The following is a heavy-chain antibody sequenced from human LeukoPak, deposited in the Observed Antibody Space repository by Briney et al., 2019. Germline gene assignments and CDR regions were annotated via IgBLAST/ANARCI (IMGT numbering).Heavy chain of an antibody. CDR2: ISAYNGNT. V-gene: IGHV1-18*01. D-gene: IGHD3-3*01. CDR1: GYTFTSYG. Sequence: ASVKVSCKASGYTFTSYGIRWVRQAPGQGLEWMGWISAYNGNTNYAQKLQGRVTMTTDTSTSTAYMELRSLRSDDTAVYYCARDVRDLWSGAYERDAFDIWGQGTMVTVSS. CDR3: ARDVRDLWSGAYERDAFDI. J-gene: IGHJ3*02.